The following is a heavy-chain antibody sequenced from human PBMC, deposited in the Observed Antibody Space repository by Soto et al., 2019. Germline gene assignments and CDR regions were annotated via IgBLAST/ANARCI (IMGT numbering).Heavy chain of an antibody. CDR3: ARDGTTETTNYHYAMDV. CDR2: IHSGGNIL. Sequence: EVQLVESGGGLVQPGGSLILSCAASGFTFNTYHMNWVRQAPGKGLEWVSYIHSGGNILYYADSVKGRFTISRDNARNSLFLQMNSLRAEDTAVYYCARDGTTETTNYHYAMDVWGQGTTVTVSS. D-gene: IGHD4-17*01. J-gene: IGHJ6*02. CDR1: GFTFNTYH. V-gene: IGHV3-48*03.